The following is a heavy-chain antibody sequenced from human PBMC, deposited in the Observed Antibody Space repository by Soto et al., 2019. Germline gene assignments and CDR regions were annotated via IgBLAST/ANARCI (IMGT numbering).Heavy chain of an antibody. CDR1: GFTFSSYA. CDR2: ISGSGGST. J-gene: IGHJ1*01. D-gene: IGHD4-4*01. V-gene: IGHV3-23*01. CDR3: AKDSARLQSKGGSQH. Sequence: EVQLLESGGGLVQPGGSLRLSCADSGFTFSSYAMSWVRQAPGKGLEWVSAISGSGGSTYYTDSVKGPFTISRDNSKNTLYLQMNSLRAEDTAVYYCAKDSARLQSKGGSQHWGQGTLVTVSS.